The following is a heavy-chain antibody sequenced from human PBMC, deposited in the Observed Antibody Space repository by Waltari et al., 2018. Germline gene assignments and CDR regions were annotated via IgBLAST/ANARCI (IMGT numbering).Heavy chain of an antibody. CDR2: INYSGST. D-gene: IGHD6-13*01. V-gene: IGHV4-59*01. Sequence: QVQLQESGPGLVKPSETLSLTCIVSGDSFSSYYWSWIRQPPGKGLEWIGYINYSGSTNYNPSLKSRVTISVDTSKTHFSLKLSSVTAADTAVYYCARENVILSSFYNYFDYWGQGILVTVSS. CDR3: ARENVILSSFYNYFDY. CDR1: GDSFSSYY. J-gene: IGHJ4*02.